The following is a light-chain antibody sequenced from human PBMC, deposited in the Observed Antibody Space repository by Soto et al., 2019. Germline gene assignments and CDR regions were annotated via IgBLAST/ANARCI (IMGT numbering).Light chain of an antibody. CDR3: HQRQSWPRT. J-gene: IGKJ1*01. CDR1: QYINTR. V-gene: IGKV3-11*01. CDR2: QTS. Sequence: EIVLTQSPATLSSFPGDRVTLSCRASQYINTRLAWYQHRPGQAPRLLIYQTSIRAAGIPARFRASGTGTDITLTISDVQPEDFAVYYCHQRQSWPRTFGQGTKVDI.